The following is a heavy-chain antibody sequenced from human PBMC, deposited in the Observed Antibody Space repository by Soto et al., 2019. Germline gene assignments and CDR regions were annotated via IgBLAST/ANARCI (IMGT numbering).Heavy chain of an antibody. V-gene: IGHV4-4*07. D-gene: IGHD2-21*02. CDR3: ARDGGDPNYYYYGMDV. J-gene: IGHJ6*02. CDR2: IYTSGST. Sequence: QVQLQESGPGLVKPSETLSLTCTVSGGSISSYYWSWIRQPAGKGLEWIGRIYTSGSTNYNPSLKSRVTMSVDTSKNQFSLKLSSVTASDTAVYYCARDGGDPNYYYYGMDVWGQGTTVTVSS. CDR1: GGSISSYY.